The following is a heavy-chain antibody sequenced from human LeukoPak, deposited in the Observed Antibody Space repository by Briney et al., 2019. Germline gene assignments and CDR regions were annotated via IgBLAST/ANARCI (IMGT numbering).Heavy chain of an antibody. CDR2: ISSSGSTI. Sequence: GGSLRLSCAASGFTFSSYAMHWVRQAPGKGLEWVSYISSSGSTIYYADSVKGRFTISRDNAKNSLYLQMNSLRAEDTAVYYCARTTEGYCRGRSCYSYYYYMDVWGKGTTVTVSS. V-gene: IGHV3-48*04. CDR1: GFTFSSYA. D-gene: IGHD2-15*01. J-gene: IGHJ6*03. CDR3: ARTTEGYCRGRSCYSYYYYMDV.